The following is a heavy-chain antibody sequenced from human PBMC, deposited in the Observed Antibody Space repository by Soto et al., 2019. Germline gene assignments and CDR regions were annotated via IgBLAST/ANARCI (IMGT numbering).Heavy chain of an antibody. CDR1: GFSLSTSGVG. CDR2: IYWDDDK. CDR3: APTYYYDSSGYYYVHP. V-gene: IGHV2-5*02. Sequence: QITLKESGPTLVKPTQTLTLTCTFSGFSLSTSGVGVGWIRQPPGKALEWLALIYWDDDKRYSPSLKSRLTITKDTSKNLVVLTMPNMDPVDTATYYCAPTYYYDSSGYYYVHPWGQGTLVTVSS. D-gene: IGHD3-22*01. J-gene: IGHJ5*02.